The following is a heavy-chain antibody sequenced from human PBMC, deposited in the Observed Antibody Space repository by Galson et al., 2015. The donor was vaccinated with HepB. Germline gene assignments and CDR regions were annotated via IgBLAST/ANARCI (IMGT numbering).Heavy chain of an antibody. J-gene: IGHJ4*02. CDR1: GYTFTTFP. CDR3: ARNASTGGFDF. CDR2: ISAANGDT. Sequence: SVKVSCKASGYTFTTFPMHWVRQAPGQSLEWMGYISAANGDTKYSQKFQDRVTITSDTSANTAFMELSNLNSEDTAVYYCARNASTGGFDFWGQGGLVTVSS. V-gene: IGHV1-3*01. D-gene: IGHD1-14*01.